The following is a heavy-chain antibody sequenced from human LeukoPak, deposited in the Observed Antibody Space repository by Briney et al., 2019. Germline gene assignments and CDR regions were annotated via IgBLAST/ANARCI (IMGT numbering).Heavy chain of an antibody. CDR2: ISSSSTYI. CDR3: ARGRSPGAFDI. Sequence: GGSLRLSCAASGFTFSDTWMNWVRQAPGKGLEWVSCISSSSTYIYYADSVKGRFSISRDNAKNSLYLQMNSLRAEDTAVYYCARGRSPGAFDIWGQGTMVTVSS. J-gene: IGHJ3*02. CDR1: GFTFSDTW. V-gene: IGHV3-21*01.